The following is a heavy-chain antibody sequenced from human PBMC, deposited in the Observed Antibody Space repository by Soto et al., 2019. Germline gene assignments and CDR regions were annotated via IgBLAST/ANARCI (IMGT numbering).Heavy chain of an antibody. CDR2: LNYRGDT. J-gene: IGHJ4*02. CDR3: ARAYYKILTGYYT. D-gene: IGHD3-9*01. Sequence: SETLSLTCVGSDGAFSGYSWGWDRQAPGKGLEWLGELNYRGDTTYNTSLRSRLTISGDTSKGQFSLSLTSVTAADTALYFCARAYYKILTGYYTWGQGSVVTVSS. V-gene: IGHV4-34*01. CDR1: DGAFSGYS.